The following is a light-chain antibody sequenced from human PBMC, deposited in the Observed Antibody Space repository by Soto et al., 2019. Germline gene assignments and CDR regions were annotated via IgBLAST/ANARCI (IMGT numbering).Light chain of an antibody. CDR2: RTS. CDR1: QSISSN. J-gene: IGKJ4*01. CDR3: QQYNNWPRAT. Sequence: IVMTQSPATLSVSPGERATLSCRASQSISSNLAWYQQKPGKAPRLLMFRTSSRATGFPARFSGSGSGTEFNLTISSLQSEDFGAYYCQQYNNWPRATFGGGTKVDIK. V-gene: IGKV3D-15*01.